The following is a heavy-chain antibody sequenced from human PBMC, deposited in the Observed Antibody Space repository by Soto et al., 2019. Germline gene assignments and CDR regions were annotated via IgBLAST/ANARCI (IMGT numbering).Heavy chain of an antibody. J-gene: IGHJ6*03. CDR3: AKNPNYYYYMDV. CDR1: GFTFRDNY. CDR2: ITSSGSYR. V-gene: IGHV3-11*01. Sequence: QVQLVESGGGLVKPGGSLRLSCAASGFTFRDNYMTWIRQAPGKGLQWISNITSSGSYRHYADSVKGRFTISRDNANNSLYLQMNNLRAEDTAVYYCAKNPNYYYYMDVWGKGTTVIVSS.